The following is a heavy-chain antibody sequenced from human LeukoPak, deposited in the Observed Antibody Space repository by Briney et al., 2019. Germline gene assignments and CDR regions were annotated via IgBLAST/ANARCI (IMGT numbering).Heavy chain of an antibody. CDR1: GFSFADYA. V-gene: IGHV3-49*04. CDR2: LRIKATGGTT. D-gene: IGHD2-8*01. CDR3: AGGSCTNGVCYHFDY. J-gene: IGHJ4*02. Sequence: PGRSLRLSCTASGFSFADYAMSWVRQAPGKGLEWVAFLRIKATGGTTEYAASVRGRFTITRDDSKSIAYLQMNSLKTEDTAVYYCAGGSCTNGVCYHFDYWGQGTLVTVSS.